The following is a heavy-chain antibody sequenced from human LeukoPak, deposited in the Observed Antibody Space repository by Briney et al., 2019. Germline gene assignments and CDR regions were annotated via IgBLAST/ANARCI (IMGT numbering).Heavy chain of an antibody. J-gene: IGHJ6*02. D-gene: IGHD3-22*01. Sequence: ASVKVSCKASGYTFTSYDINWVRQATGQGLEWMGWMNPNSGNTGYAQKFQGRVTMTRNTSISTAYMGLSSLRSEDTAVYYCARVSYYDSSGYYYVPYYYYYYGMDVWGQGTTVTVSS. CDR2: MNPNSGNT. CDR1: GYTFTSYD. V-gene: IGHV1-8*01. CDR3: ARVSYYDSSGYYYVPYYYYYYGMDV.